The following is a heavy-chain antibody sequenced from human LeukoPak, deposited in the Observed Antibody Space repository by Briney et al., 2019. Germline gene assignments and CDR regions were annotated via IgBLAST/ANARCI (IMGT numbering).Heavy chain of an antibody. CDR2: ISGGGIGT. J-gene: IGHJ4*02. CDR3: AKGSGSGTHLPSARFDY. V-gene: IGHV3-23*01. CDR1: GFTFSSYA. Sequence: PGGSLRLSCAASGFTFSSYAMSWVRQAPGKGLEWVAYISGGGIGTYYADAVKGRFTISRDNSENTMYVQMNSLRDDDTAVYFCAKGSGSGTHLPSARFDYWGQGTTVTVSS. D-gene: IGHD3-10*01.